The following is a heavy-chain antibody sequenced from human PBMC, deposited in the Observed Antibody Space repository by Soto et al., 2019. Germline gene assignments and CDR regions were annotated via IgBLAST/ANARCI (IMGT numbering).Heavy chain of an antibody. CDR1: GFTFSSCG. V-gene: IGHV3-23*01. Sequence: DVQLLESGGGLVQPGGSLRLSCAASGFTFSSCGMSWVRQAPGKGLEWVSAISGSGDTSYYADSVKGRFTISRDNSKSTLYLQMNSLVAEDTAVYYCAKEDVVPPAMAGWVVRIHDYWGQGTLVTVSS. D-gene: IGHD2-2*01. CDR2: ISGSGDTS. CDR3: AKEDVVPPAMAGWVVRIHDY. J-gene: IGHJ4*02.